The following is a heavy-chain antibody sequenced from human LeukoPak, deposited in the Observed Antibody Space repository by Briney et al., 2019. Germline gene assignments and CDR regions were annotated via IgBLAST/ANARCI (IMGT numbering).Heavy chain of an antibody. Sequence: ASVKVSCKASGGTFSSYAISWVRQAPGQGLEWMGGIIPIFGTANYAQKFQGRVTITADESTSTAYMELRSLRSDDTAVYYCARDCSSTSCYNYYYGMDVWGQGTTVTVSS. D-gene: IGHD2-2*02. CDR2: IIPIFGTA. J-gene: IGHJ6*02. CDR3: ARDCSSTSCYNYYYGMDV. CDR1: GGTFSSYA. V-gene: IGHV1-69*13.